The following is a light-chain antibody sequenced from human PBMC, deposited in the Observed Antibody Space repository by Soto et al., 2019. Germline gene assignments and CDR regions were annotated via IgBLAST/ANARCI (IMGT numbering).Light chain of an antibody. Sequence: EIVLTQSPGTLSLSPGERATLSCRASQSVSSSCLAWYQQKPGQAPRLLIYGASSRATGIPDRFSGSGPGTDFTLTISRLEPEDFAVYYCQQYGSSITFGQGTRLEIK. V-gene: IGKV3-20*01. J-gene: IGKJ5*01. CDR2: GAS. CDR1: QSVSSSC. CDR3: QQYGSSIT.